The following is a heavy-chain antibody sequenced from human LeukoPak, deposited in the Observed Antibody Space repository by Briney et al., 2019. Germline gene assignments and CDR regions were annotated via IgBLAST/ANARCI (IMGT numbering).Heavy chain of an antibody. Sequence: SGTLSLTCTVSGGSISSGGYYWSWIRQHPGKGLEWIGYIYYSGSTYYNPSPKSRVTISVDTSKNQFSLKLSSVTAADTAVYYCARGRQTRKYYFDYWGQGTLVTVSS. CDR1: GGSISSGGYY. V-gene: IGHV4-31*03. CDR2: IYYSGST. J-gene: IGHJ4*02. CDR3: ARGRQTRKYYFDY.